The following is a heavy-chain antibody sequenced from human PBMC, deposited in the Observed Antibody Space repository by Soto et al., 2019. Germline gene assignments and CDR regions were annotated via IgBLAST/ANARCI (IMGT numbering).Heavy chain of an antibody. CDR1: GYTFTSYD. Sequence: QVQLVQSGAEVKKPGASVKVSSKASGYTFTSYDINWVRQATGQGLEWMGWMNPNSGNTGYAQKFQGRVTMTRNTFISTAYMELSSLRSEDTAVYYCARDHSSGWYGPYYYYGMDVWGQGTTVTVSS. J-gene: IGHJ6*02. CDR2: MNPNSGNT. CDR3: ARDHSSGWYGPYYYYGMDV. D-gene: IGHD6-19*01. V-gene: IGHV1-8*01.